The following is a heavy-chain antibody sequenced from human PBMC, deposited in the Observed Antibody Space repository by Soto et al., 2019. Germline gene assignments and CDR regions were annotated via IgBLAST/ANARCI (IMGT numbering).Heavy chain of an antibody. CDR1: GFSLTTRGVG. J-gene: IGHJ4*02. CDR3: ARDSSGWYGLDY. V-gene: IGHV2-5*02. D-gene: IGHD6-19*01. CDR2: IYWDDDQ. Sequence: QITLKESGPTLVKPTQTLTLTCTFSGFSLTTRGVGVGWIRQPPGKALEWLALIYWDDDQRYSPSLKNRLTITTDTFKNQVVLTLTNVDPVDTATYFCARDSSGWYGLDYWGQGILVTVSS.